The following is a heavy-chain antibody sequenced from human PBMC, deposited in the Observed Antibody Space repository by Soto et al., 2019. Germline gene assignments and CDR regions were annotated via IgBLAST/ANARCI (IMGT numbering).Heavy chain of an antibody. D-gene: IGHD3-3*01. CDR1: GGTFSSYT. V-gene: IGHV1-69*02. J-gene: IGHJ5*02. CDR2: IIPILGIA. CDR3: ASLFGVAYSWFDP. Sequence: SVKVSCKASGGTFSSYTISWVRQAPGQGLEWMGRIIPILGIANYAQKFQGRVTITADKSTSTAYMELSSLRSEDTAVYYCASLFGVAYSWFDPWGQGTLVTVSS.